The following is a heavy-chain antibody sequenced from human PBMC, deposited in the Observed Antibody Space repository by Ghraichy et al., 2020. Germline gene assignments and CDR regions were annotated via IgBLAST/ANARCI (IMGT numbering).Heavy chain of an antibody. CDR2: ISPSSGSI. D-gene: IGHD6-13*01. CDR1: GFTFIPYT. V-gene: IGHV3-21*04. J-gene: IGHJ4*02. Sequence: GESLNISCAASGFTFIPYTMNWVRQAPGKGLEWVSSISPSSGSIYYADSVKGRFTISRDNAQNSLYLQMNSLRAEDTAVYYCASEAPAAATGCWGQGTLVTVSS. CDR3: ASEAPAAATGC.